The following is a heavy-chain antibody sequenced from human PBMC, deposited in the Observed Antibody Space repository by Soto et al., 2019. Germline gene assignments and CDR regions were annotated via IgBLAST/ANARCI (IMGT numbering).Heavy chain of an antibody. Sequence: QVQLQESGPGLVKPSETLSLTCTVSGGSVSSGSYYWSWIRQPPGKGLEWIGYIYYSGSTNYNPSLKSRVTISVDTSKNQFSLNLNSVTAADTAVYYCARDTAVPGTFDYWGQGTLVTVSS. V-gene: IGHV4-61*01. CDR3: ARDTAVPGTFDY. J-gene: IGHJ4*02. D-gene: IGHD6-19*01. CDR2: IYYSGST. CDR1: GGSVSSGSYY.